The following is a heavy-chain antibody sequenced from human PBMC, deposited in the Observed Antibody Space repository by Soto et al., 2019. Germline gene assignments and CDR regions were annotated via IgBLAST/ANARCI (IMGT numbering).Heavy chain of an antibody. CDR2: IIPIFGTA. Sequence: ASVKVSCKASGGTFSSYAISWVRQAPGQGLEWMGGIIPIFGTANYAQKFQGRVTITADESTSTAYMELSSLRSEDTAVYYCASDYGGLNHFDYWGQGTLVTVSS. J-gene: IGHJ4*02. CDR3: ASDYGGLNHFDY. D-gene: IGHD4-17*01. CDR1: GGTFSSYA. V-gene: IGHV1-69*13.